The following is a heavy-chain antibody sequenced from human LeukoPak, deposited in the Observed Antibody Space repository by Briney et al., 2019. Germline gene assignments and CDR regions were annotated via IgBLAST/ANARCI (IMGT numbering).Heavy chain of an antibody. CDR2: IHYSGST. Sequence: SETLSLTYTVSGVSISNYYWSWIRQPPGKGLEWIGYIHYSGSTSYNPSLKSRVTISVDTSKKQFSLKLSSVTAADTAVYYCARVEEGYGSGRRENYYYYYMDVWGKGTTVTVSS. D-gene: IGHD3-10*01. CDR3: ARVEEGYGSGRRENYYYYYMDV. CDR1: GVSISNYY. V-gene: IGHV4-59*01. J-gene: IGHJ6*03.